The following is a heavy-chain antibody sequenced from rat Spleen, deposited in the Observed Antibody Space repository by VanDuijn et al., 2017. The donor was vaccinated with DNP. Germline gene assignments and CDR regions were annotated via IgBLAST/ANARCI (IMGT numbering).Heavy chain of an antibody. CDR1: GFTFSDYY. Sequence: EVRLVESDGGLVQPGRSLKLSCAASGFTFSDYYMAWVRQAPTKGLKWVATINWDGNSTHYRDSVKGRFTISRDNGKRTLYLQMDSLRSEDTATYYCARLGYYDGSYPNWFAYWGQGTLVTVSS. CDR3: ARLGYYDGSYPNWFAY. D-gene: IGHD1-12*03. J-gene: IGHJ3*01. V-gene: IGHV5-29*01. CDR2: INWDGNST.